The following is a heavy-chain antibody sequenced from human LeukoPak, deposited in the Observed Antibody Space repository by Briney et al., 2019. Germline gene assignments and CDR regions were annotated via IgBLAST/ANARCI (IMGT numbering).Heavy chain of an antibody. CDR3: ARELERRGYYYGMDV. V-gene: IGHV1-69*04. CDR1: GGTFSSYT. D-gene: IGHD1-1*01. J-gene: IGHJ6*02. CDR2: IIPILGIA. Sequence: SVKVSCKASGGTFSSYTISWVRQAPGQGLEWMGRIIPILGIANYAQKFQGRVTITADKSTSTAYMELSSLRSEDTAVYYGARELERRGYYYGMDVWGQGTTVTVSS.